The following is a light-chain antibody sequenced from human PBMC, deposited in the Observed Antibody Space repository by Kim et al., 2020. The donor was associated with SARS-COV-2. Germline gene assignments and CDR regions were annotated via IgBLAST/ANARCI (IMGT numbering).Light chain of an antibody. Sequence: DIQMTQSPSTLSASVGDRVTITCRASRSISNLLAWYQQKPGKAPKVLIYKASTLESGVPSRFSGSGSGTEFTLTINSLEVDDFATYYCQQYNTNSPWTFGQGTKVDIK. J-gene: IGKJ1*01. CDR2: KAS. CDR1: RSISNL. CDR3: QQYNTNSPWT. V-gene: IGKV1-5*03.